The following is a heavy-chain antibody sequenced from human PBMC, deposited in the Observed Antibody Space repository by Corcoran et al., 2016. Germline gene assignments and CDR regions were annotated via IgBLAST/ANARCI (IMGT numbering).Heavy chain of an antibody. CDR2: IKSITDGGTT. D-gene: IGHD1-1*01. V-gene: IGHV3-15*01. J-gene: IGHJ3*01. CDR1: GFTSNKAG. Sequence: EVQLVESGGGLVKPGGSFRLSGEAPGFTSNKAGMPWVRQAPGKGLGWVGRIKSITDGGTTDYTAPVKGRFTISRDDSRNTLYLQMSSLKSEDTGVYYCTTSVTPTGGAFDLWGQGTMVTASS. CDR3: TTSVTPTGGAFDL.